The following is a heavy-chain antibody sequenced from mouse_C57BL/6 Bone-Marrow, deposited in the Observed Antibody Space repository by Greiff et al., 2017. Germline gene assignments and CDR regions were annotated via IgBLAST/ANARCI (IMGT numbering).Heavy chain of an antibody. V-gene: IGHV1-53*01. CDR1: AYTFTSYW. CDR3: ARWRMVDY. Sequence: VQLQQSGTELVKPGASVKLSCKASAYTFTSYWMHWVKQRPGQGLESIGNINASNGGINYDEKLKSMATLTEDKSCSTSYMKLSSLKSETSVVYCCARWRMVDYWGQGTTLTVSS. J-gene: IGHJ2*01. D-gene: IGHD2-3*01. CDR2: INASNGGI.